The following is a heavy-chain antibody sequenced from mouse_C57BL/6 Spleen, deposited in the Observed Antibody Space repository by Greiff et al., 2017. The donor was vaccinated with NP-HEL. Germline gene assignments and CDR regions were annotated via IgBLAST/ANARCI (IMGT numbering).Heavy chain of an antibody. J-gene: IGHJ4*01. CDR2: ISNLAYSI. V-gene: IGHV5-15*01. CDR1: GFTFSDYG. Sequence: EVKLVESGGGLVQPGGSLKLSCAASGFTFSDYGMAWVRQAPRKGPEWVAFISNLAYSIYYADTVTGRFTISRENAKNTLYLEMSSLRSEDTAMYYCARHYYDYDPFYAMDYRGQGTSVTVSS. D-gene: IGHD2-4*01. CDR3: ARHYYDYDPFYAMDY.